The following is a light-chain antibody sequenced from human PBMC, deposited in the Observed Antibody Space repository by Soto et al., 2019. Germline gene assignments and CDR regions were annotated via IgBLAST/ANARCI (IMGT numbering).Light chain of an antibody. J-gene: IGKJ5*01. V-gene: IGKV1-5*01. CDR1: QSLRGW. Sequence: DIPMTQSPSTLSASVGDRVTITCRASQSLRGWLAWYQQRPGKAPKALIYDASTLASGVPSRFNGSGSGTEFTLTISSLQPDGFATYYCQQYITYSTFGQGTRLEIK. CDR3: QQYITYST. CDR2: DAS.